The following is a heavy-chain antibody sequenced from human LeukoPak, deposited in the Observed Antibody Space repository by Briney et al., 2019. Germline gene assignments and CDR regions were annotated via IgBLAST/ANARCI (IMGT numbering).Heavy chain of an antibody. J-gene: IGHJ4*02. D-gene: IGHD5-24*01. Sequence: SETLSLTCTVSGGSISSYYWSWIRQPPGKGLEWIGYIYYSGSTNYNPSLKSRVTISVDTSKNQFSLKLSSVTAADTAVYYCARQWRDGYNPDYWGQGTLVTVSS. CDR3: ARQWRDGYNPDY. CDR2: IYYSGST. CDR1: GGSISSYY. V-gene: IGHV4-59*08.